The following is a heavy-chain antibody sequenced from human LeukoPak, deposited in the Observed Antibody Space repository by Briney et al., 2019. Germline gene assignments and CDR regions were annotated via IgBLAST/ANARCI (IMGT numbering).Heavy chain of an antibody. D-gene: IGHD2-21*02. V-gene: IGHV4-34*01. CDR1: GGSFSGYY. CDR3: ARIVVTAILTQHFDY. CDR2: IYYSGST. J-gene: IGHJ4*02. Sequence: KPSETLSLTCAVYGGSFSGYYWGWIRQPPGKGLEWIGSIYYSGSTYYNPSLKSRVTISVDTSKNQFSLKLSSVTAADTAVYYCARIVVTAILTQHFDYWGQGTLVTVSS.